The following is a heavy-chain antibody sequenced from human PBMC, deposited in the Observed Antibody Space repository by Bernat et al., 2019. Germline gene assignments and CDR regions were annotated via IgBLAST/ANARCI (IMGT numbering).Heavy chain of an antibody. V-gene: IGHV3-30*18. D-gene: IGHD6-13*01. CDR1: GFTFSSYG. J-gene: IGHJ4*02. CDR2: ISYDGSNK. CDR3: AKRARSSWYVDDSYYFDY. Sequence: QVQLVESGGGVVQPGRSLRLSCAASGFTFSSYGMHWVRQAPGKGLEWVAVISYDGSNKYYADSVKGRFTISRDNSKNTLYLQMNSLRAEDTAVYYCAKRARSSWYVDDSYYFDYWGQGTLVTVSS.